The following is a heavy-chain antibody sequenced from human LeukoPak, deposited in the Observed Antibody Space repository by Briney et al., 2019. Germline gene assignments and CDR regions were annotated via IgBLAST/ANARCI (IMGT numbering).Heavy chain of an antibody. V-gene: IGHV5-51*01. CDR3: ARAVMTTVTTFSWFDP. Sequence: LGESLKISCKGSGYSFTSYWIGWVRQMPGKGLEWMGIIYPGDSDTRYSPSFQGQVTISADKSISTAYLQWSSLKASDTAMYYCARAVMTTVTTFSWFDPWGQGTLVTVSS. D-gene: IGHD4-17*01. CDR1: GYSFTSYW. J-gene: IGHJ5*02. CDR2: IYPGDSDT.